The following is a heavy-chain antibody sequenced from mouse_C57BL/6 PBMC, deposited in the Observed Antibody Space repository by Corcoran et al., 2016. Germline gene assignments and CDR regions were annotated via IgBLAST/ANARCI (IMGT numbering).Heavy chain of an antibody. Sequence: QIQLVQSGPELKKPGETVKISCKASGYTFTTYGMSWVKQAPGKGLKWMGWINTYSGVPTYADDFKGRFAFSLETSASTAYLQINNLKNEDTATYFCARDPSYYYGTHYFDYWGQGTTLPVSS. CDR2: INTYSGVP. CDR1: GYTFTTYG. D-gene: IGHD1-1*01. CDR3: ARDPSYYYGTHYFDY. V-gene: IGHV9-3*01. J-gene: IGHJ2*01.